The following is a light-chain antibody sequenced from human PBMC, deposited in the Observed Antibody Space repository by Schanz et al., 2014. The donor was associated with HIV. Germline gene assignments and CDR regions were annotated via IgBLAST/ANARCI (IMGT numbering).Light chain of an antibody. Sequence: QSVLTQPASVSGSPGQSITVSCTGTSNDIGSYTYVAWYQQHPGKAPKLMIFDVSNRPSGVANRFSGSKSGNTASLTISGLQAEDEADYYCQSYDSSVSGSNVVFGGGTQLTVL. CDR2: DVS. V-gene: IGLV2-14*03. CDR3: QSYDSSVSGSNVV. CDR1: SNDIGSYTY. J-gene: IGLJ2*01.